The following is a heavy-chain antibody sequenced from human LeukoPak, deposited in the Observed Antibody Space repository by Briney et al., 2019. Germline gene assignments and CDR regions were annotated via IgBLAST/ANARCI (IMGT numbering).Heavy chain of an antibody. D-gene: IGHD6-6*01. CDR1: GFTFSSYA. Sequence: PGGSLRLSCAASGFTFSSYAMSWVRQAPGKGLEWVSAISGSGGSTYYADSVKGRFTISRDNSKNTLYLQMNSLRAEDTAVYYCAKGREYSSTKRGSAFDIWGQGTMVTVSS. CDR3: AKGREYSSTKRGSAFDI. CDR2: ISGSGGST. V-gene: IGHV3-23*01. J-gene: IGHJ3*02.